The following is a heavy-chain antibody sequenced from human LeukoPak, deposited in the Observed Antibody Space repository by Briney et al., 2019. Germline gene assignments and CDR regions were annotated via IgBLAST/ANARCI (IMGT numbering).Heavy chain of an antibody. CDR1: GFTFSNAW. J-gene: IGHJ4*02. CDR2: IKQDGSDK. Sequence: GGSLRLSCAASGFTFSNAWMSWVRQAPGKGLEWVANIKQDGSDKNYVDSVKGRFTISKDNAKNLLSLEMNGLRAEDTAVYYCATYKHQLRTVYFDYWGRGTLVTVSS. V-gene: IGHV3-7*02. D-gene: IGHD1-1*01. CDR3: ATYKHQLRTVYFDY.